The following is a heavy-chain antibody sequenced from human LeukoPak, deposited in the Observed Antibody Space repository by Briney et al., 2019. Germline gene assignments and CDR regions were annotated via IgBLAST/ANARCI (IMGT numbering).Heavy chain of an antibody. CDR3: ARGSSGWYGIDY. CDR1: GFTFSNYW. V-gene: IGHV3-74*01. Sequence: HPGGSLRLSCAASGFTFSNYWMHWVRQVPGKGLVCVSRINIDGTSTSYADSVKGRFTISRDNAKNALYLQMNSLRAEDTAVYYCARGSSGWYGIDYWGQGALVNVSS. J-gene: IGHJ4*02. D-gene: IGHD6-19*01. CDR2: INIDGTST.